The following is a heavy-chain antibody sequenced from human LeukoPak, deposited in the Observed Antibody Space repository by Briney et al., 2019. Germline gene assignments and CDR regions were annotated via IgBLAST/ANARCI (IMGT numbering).Heavy chain of an antibody. V-gene: IGHV3-23*01. CDR1: GFTFSSHA. CDR2: ISGYGVST. CDR3: ARKEGYSTSSSDY. D-gene: IGHD6-6*01. Sequence: GGSLRLSCEAAGFTFSSHAMSWVGQAPGGGGECASVISGYGVSTYYADSVKGLFTISRDNSKNTMYMQMNSLRGEDTAIYYCARKEGYSTSSSDYWGQGTLVTVSS. J-gene: IGHJ4*02.